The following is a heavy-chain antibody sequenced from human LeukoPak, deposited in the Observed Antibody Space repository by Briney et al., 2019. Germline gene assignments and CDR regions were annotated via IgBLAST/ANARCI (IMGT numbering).Heavy chain of an antibody. D-gene: IGHD6-13*01. CDR1: GGSINSGTYY. Sequence: SQTLSLTCTVSGGSINSGTYYWNWIRQPAGKGLEWLGRIDTSGSTHYNPSLTSRVTISLDTTNNQFSLNLISVTAADTAVYYCARGHSFSSSWSRSALAIWGQGTMVTVSS. CDR2: IDTSGST. V-gene: IGHV4-61*02. J-gene: IGHJ3*02. CDR3: ARGHSFSSSWSRSALAI.